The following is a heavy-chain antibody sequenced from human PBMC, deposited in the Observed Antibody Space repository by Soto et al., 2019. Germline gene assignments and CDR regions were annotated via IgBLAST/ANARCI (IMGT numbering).Heavy chain of an antibody. Sequence: EVQLLESGGGLVQPGESLRLSCAASGFTFSTYAMSWVRQAPGKGLEWVSSLSGSGGSTYYTDSVKGRFTISRDNSKNTLYLQMNSLRAEDTAVYYCAKDRADFWSGYYTCNYFDYWGQGTLVTVSS. CDR1: GFTFSTYA. CDR2: LSGSGGST. D-gene: IGHD3-3*01. J-gene: IGHJ4*02. V-gene: IGHV3-23*01. CDR3: AKDRADFWSGYYTCNYFDY.